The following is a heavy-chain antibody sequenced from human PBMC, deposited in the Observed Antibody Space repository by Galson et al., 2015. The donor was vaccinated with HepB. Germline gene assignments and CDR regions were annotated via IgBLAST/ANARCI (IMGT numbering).Heavy chain of an antibody. Sequence: SLRLSCAASGFTFSSYAIHWVRQAPGKGLEWVAVISYDGSNKYYADSVKGRFTISRDNSKNTLYLQMNSLRAEDTAVYYCARDGSFWSGYGDYWGRGTLVTVSS. J-gene: IGHJ4*02. D-gene: IGHD3-3*01. CDR1: GFTFSSYA. V-gene: IGHV3-30-3*01. CDR2: ISYDGSNK. CDR3: ARDGSFWSGYGDY.